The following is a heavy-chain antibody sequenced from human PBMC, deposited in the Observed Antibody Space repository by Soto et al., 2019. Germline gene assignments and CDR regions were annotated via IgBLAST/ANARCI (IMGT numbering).Heavy chain of an antibody. J-gene: IGHJ4*02. CDR2: IYYSGST. Sequence: QVQLQESGPGLVKPSQTLSLTCTVSGGSISSGGYYWSWIRQHPGKGLEWIGYIYYSGSTYYNPSLKSRVTISVDTSKNQFSLKLSSVTAAHPAVYYCARNYGDYVGYYFDYWGQGTLVTVSS. D-gene: IGHD4-17*01. V-gene: IGHV4-31*03. CDR1: GGSISSGGYY. CDR3: ARNYGDYVGYYFDY.